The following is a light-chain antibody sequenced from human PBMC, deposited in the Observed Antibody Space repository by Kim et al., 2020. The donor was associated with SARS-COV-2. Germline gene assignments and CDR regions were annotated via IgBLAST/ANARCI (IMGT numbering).Light chain of an antibody. CDR1: SRDVGAYNY. CDR3: TSHTTGAARV. Sequence: GRSITISCTGTSRDVGAYNYVSWYQHHPGKAPKLIIYDVNNRPSGASYRFSGSKSGNTASLTISGLQAEDEADYYCTSHTTGAARVFGGGTQLTVL. V-gene: IGLV2-14*03. CDR2: DVN. J-gene: IGLJ3*02.